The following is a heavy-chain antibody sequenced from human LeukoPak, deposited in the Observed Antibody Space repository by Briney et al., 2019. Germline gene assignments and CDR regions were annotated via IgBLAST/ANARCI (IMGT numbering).Heavy chain of an antibody. V-gene: IGHV3-66*02. J-gene: IGHJ6*02. CDR3: ARDSYSSGWNPVDGMDV. CDR1: GFTVSSNY. D-gene: IGHD6-19*01. Sequence: GGSLRLSCAASGFTVSSNYMSGVRPPPRKGLAWVSVIYSGGSTYYADPVKGRFTISRDNSKNTLYLQMNSLRAEDTAVYYCARDSYSSGWNPVDGMDVWGQGTTVTVSS. CDR2: IYSGGST.